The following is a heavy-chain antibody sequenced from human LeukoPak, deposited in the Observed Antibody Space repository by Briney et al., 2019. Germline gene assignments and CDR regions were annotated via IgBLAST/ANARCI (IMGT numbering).Heavy chain of an antibody. CDR1: GFTFSSYA. CDR2: ISGSGGST. CDR3: ARTYDSSGYDPFYFDY. D-gene: IGHD3-22*01. Sequence: GGSLRLSCAASGFTFSSYAMSWVRQAPGKGLEWVSAISGSGGSTYYADSVKGRFTISRDNSKNTLYLQMNSLRAEDTAVYYCARTYDSSGYDPFYFDYWGQGTLVTVSS. V-gene: IGHV3-23*01. J-gene: IGHJ4*02.